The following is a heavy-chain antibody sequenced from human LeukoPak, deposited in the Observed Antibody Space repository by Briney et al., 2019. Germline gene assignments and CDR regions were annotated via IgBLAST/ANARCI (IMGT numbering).Heavy chain of an antibody. D-gene: IGHD6-19*01. V-gene: IGHV3-64*01. CDR2: ITSDGGTT. CDR3: ARDEAGYSSE. CDR1: GFTFSSYA. J-gene: IGHJ1*01. Sequence: GGSLRLSCAASGFTFSSYAMHWVRQAPGEGLEHVSSITSDGGTTYYASSVRGRFTISRDNSKNMLYLQMGSLRDEDMSVYYCARDEAGYSSEWGQGTLVTVSS.